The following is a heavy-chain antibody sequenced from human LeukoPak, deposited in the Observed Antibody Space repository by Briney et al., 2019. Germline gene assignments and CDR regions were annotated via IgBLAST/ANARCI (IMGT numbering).Heavy chain of an antibody. D-gene: IGHD3-3*01. J-gene: IGHJ4*02. Sequence: SEALSLTCAVYGGSFSGYYWSWIRQPPGKGLEWIGEINHSGSTNYNPSLKSRVTISVDTSKNQFSLKLSSVTAADTAVYYCARGHITIFGVVKDWGQGTLVTVSP. CDR2: INHSGST. CDR3: ARGHITIFGVVKD. CDR1: GGSFSGYY. V-gene: IGHV4-34*01.